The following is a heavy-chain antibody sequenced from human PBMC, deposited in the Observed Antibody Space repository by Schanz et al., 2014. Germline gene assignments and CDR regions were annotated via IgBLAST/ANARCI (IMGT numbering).Heavy chain of an antibody. Sequence: QVHLVESGGGVVQPGGSLRLSCAASGFTFRTYGMHWVRQAPAKGLGWVAFIRYDGSKIYYADSVKGRFTISRDNPKNTLSLQMNSLRVEDTAVYYCARDLAFGGVYDRHSDSWGQGTLVTVSS. V-gene: IGHV3-30*02. CDR1: GFTFRTYG. J-gene: IGHJ4*02. CDR2: IRYDGSKI. CDR3: ARDLAFGGVYDRHSDS. D-gene: IGHD3-16*01.